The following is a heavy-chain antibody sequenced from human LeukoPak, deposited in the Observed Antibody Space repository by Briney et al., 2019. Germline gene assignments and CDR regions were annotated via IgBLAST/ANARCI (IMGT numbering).Heavy chain of an antibody. CDR2: ISNTGSAM. D-gene: IGHD3-22*01. J-gene: IGHJ5*02. V-gene: IGHV3-11*01. CDR3: ASDSSGYFGP. CDR1: GFAFSDYY. Sequence: GGSLRLSCAASGFAFSDYYMNWIRQAPGKGLEWVSYISNTGSAMYYADSVKGRFTISRDNAKNSLYLQMNSLRAEDTAIYYCASDSSGYFGPWGPGTLVTVSS.